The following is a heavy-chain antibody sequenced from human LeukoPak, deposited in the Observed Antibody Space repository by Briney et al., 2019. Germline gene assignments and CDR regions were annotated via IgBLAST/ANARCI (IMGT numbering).Heavy chain of an antibody. CDR3: ARHHDYGDYYFDY. D-gene: IGHD4-17*01. J-gene: IGHJ4*02. CDR2: IYYSGST. CDR1: GGSISSSSYY. Sequence: PSETLSLTCTVSGGSISSSSYYWGWIRQPPGKGLEWIGSIYYSGSTYYNPSLKSRVTISVDTSKNQFSLKLCSVTAADTAVYYCARHHDYGDYYFDYWGQGTLVTVSS. V-gene: IGHV4-39*01.